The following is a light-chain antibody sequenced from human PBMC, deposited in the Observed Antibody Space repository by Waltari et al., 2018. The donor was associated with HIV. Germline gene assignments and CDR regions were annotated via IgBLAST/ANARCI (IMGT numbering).Light chain of an antibody. CDR3: QQRSNWPWT. CDR1: QSVSSY. Sequence: IVLTQSPATLSLSPGETATLSCRAGQSVSSYLAWYHQKPGQAPRLLIYDASNRATGIPARFSGSGSGTDFTLTISSLEPEDFAVYYCQQRSNWPWTFGQGTKVEIK. V-gene: IGKV3-11*01. J-gene: IGKJ1*01. CDR2: DAS.